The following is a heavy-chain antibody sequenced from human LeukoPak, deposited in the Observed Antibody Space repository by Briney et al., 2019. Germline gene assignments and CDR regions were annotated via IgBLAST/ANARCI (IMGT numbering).Heavy chain of an antibody. CDR2: INHSGST. D-gene: IGHD6-13*01. Sequence: SETLSLTCAVYGGSFSGYYWSWIRQPPGKGLEWIGEINHSGSTNYNPSLKSRVTISVDTSKNQFSLKLSSVTAADTAVYYCASLIAAAGRGYYYMDVWGKGTTVTVSS. CDR1: GGSFSGYY. V-gene: IGHV4-34*01. J-gene: IGHJ6*03. CDR3: ASLIAAAGRGYYYMDV.